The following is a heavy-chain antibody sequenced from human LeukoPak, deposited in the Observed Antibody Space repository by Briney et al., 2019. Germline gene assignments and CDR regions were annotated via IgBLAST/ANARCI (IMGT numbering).Heavy chain of an antibody. Sequence: GASVKVSCKESGYTFTNYYMHWVRQAPGQGLEWMGIINPTSGSTSYAQKFQGRVTMTRDMSTSTVYMELSSLRSEDTAVYYCARETGMAVEKNEYFQHWGQGTLITVSS. CDR1: GYTFTNYY. CDR2: INPTSGST. CDR3: ARETGMAVEKNEYFQH. D-gene: IGHD6-19*01. J-gene: IGHJ1*01. V-gene: IGHV1-46*01.